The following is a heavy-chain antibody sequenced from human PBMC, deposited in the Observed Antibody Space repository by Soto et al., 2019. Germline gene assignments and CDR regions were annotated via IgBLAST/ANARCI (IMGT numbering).Heavy chain of an antibody. V-gene: IGHV4-61*01. CDR2: IYYSGST. CDR1: GGSVSSGSYY. CDR3: ARGSGPPPYYYYGMDV. Sequence: KLPETLSLTCTVSGGSVSSGSYYWSWIRQPPGKGLEWIGYIYYSGSTNYNPSLKSRVTISVDTSKNQFSLKLSSVTAADTAVYYCARGSGPPPYYYYGMDVWGQGTTVTVSS. J-gene: IGHJ6*02. D-gene: IGHD1-26*01.